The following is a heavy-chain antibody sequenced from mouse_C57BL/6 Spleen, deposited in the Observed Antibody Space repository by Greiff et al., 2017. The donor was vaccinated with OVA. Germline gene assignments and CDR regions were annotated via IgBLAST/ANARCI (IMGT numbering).Heavy chain of an antibody. CDR3: AKGKIYYDYLYAMDY. D-gene: IGHD2-4*01. V-gene: IGHV5-17*01. Sequence: EVQGVESGGGLVKPGGSLKLSCAASGFTFSDYGMHWVRQAPEKGLEWVAYISSGSSTIYYADTVKGRFTISRDNAKNTLFRDMNRLRCEDTAEYYCAKGKIYYDYLYAMDYWGQGASVTVSS. CDR1: GFTFSDYG. CDR2: ISSGSSTI. J-gene: IGHJ4*01.